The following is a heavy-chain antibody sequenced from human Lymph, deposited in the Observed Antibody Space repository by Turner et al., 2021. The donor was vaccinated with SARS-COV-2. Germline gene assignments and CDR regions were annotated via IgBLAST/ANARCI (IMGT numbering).Heavy chain of an antibody. J-gene: IGHJ4*02. V-gene: IGHV3-53*01. Sequence: EVQLVESGGGLIQPGGSLRLSCAASGFTVSYNYMTWVRQAPGKGLEWVSVIYSGGSTYYADSVKGRFTISRDSSKNTLYLQMNSLRAEDTAVYYCAREGEVGATGFDYWGQGTLVTVSS. CDR1: GFTVSYNY. D-gene: IGHD1-26*01. CDR2: IYSGGST. CDR3: AREGEVGATGFDY.